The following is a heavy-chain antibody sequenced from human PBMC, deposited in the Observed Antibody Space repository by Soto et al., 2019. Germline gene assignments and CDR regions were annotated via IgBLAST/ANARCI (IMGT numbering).Heavy chain of an antibody. V-gene: IGHV4-59*08. Sequence: SETLSLTCTVSGDSINSDYWSWIWQPPGKGLEWIGHIYYSGITTYNPSLESRITISVDTSKKQFSLELSSLTSADTAGYYCASARLASAGFACFDYWGQGTLVTVSS. CDR3: ASARLASAGFACFDY. J-gene: IGHJ4*02. CDR2: IYYSGIT. D-gene: IGHD6-13*01. CDR1: GDSINSDY.